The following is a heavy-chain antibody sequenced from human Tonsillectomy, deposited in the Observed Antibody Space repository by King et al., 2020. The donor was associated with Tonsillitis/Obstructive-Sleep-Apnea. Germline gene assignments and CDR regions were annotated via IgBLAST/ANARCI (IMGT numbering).Heavy chain of an antibody. CDR2: INPNSGGT. V-gene: IGHV1-2*02. CDR3: ARGPRGYSYGSVDY. CDR1: GYTFTDYY. D-gene: IGHD5-18*01. Sequence: QLVQSGAEVKKPGASVKVSCKASGYTFTDYYMHWVRQAPGQGLEWMGWINPNSGGTDSAQKFRGRVTMTRDTSISTAYMELSSLTSDDTAVYYCARGPRGYSYGSVDYWGQGTLVTVS. J-gene: IGHJ4*02.